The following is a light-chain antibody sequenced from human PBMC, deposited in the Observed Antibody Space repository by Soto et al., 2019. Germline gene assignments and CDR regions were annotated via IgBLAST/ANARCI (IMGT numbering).Light chain of an antibody. J-gene: IGLJ1*01. V-gene: IGLV2-14*01. CDR3: SSYTTGGSYV. Sequence: QSVLTQPAPVSGSPGLSIAISCTGTSRDVGGYNSVSWYQQHPGKAPKRMIYEVSNRPSGVSNRFSGSKSGNTASLTISGLQAEDEGDYYCSSYTTGGSYVFGTGTKLTVL. CDR2: EVS. CDR1: SRDVGGYNS.